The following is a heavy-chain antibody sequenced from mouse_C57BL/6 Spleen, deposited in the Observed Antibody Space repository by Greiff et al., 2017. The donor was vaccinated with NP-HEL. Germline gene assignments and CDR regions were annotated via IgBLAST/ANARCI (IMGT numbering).Heavy chain of an antibody. J-gene: IGHJ2*01. Sequence: EVKLEESGGGLVKPGGSLKLSCAASGFTFSSYTMSWVRQTPEKRLEWVATISGGGGNTYYPDSGKGRFTISRDNAKNTLYLQMSSLRSEDTALYYCARHDYGVYFDYWGQGTTLTVSS. CDR3: ARHDYGVYFDY. CDR1: GFTFSSYT. D-gene: IGHD2-4*01. CDR2: ISGGGGNT. V-gene: IGHV5-9*01.